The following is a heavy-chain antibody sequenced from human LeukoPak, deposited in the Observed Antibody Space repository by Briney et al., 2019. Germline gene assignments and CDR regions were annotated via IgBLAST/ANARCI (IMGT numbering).Heavy chain of an antibody. Sequence: GASVKVSCKVSGYTLTELSMHWVRQAPGKGREWMGGFYPEDGETIYAQKFQGRVTMTEDTSTDTAYMELSSLTSEDTAVSYCATDQGQRHSAGYSSSWCYYYGMDVWGQGTTVTVSS. D-gene: IGHD6-13*01. CDR3: ATDQGQRHSAGYSSSWCYYYGMDV. CDR1: GYTLTELS. V-gene: IGHV1-24*01. J-gene: IGHJ6*02. CDR2: FYPEDGET.